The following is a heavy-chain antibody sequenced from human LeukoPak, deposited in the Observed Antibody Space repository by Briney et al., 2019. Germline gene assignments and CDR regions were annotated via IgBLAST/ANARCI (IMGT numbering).Heavy chain of an antibody. Sequence: GASVKVSCKASGYTFTSYGISWVRQAPGQGLEWMGRIIPILGIANYAQKFQGRVTITADKSTSTAYMELSSLRSEDTAVYYCARDRTPDCSSTSCYQNHNFDYWGQGTLVTVSS. CDR1: GYTFTSYG. J-gene: IGHJ4*02. CDR2: IIPILGIA. CDR3: ARDRTPDCSSTSCYQNHNFDY. V-gene: IGHV1-69*04. D-gene: IGHD2-2*01.